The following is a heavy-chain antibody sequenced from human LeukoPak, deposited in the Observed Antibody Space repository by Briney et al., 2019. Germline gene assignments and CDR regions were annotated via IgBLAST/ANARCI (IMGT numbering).Heavy chain of an antibody. CDR3: ARDSSNWFDP. V-gene: IGHV4-61*01. CDR2: IYYSGST. D-gene: IGHD6-6*01. J-gene: IGHJ5*02. Sequence: SETLSLTCTVSGGPVSSGSYYWSWIRQPPGKGLEWIGYIYYSGSTNYNPSLKSRVTISVDTSKNQFSLKLSSVTAADTAVYYCARDSSNWFDPWGQGTLVTVSS. CDR1: GGPVSSGSYY.